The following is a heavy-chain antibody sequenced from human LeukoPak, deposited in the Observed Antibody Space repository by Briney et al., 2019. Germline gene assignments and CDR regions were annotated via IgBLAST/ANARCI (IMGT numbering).Heavy chain of an antibody. Sequence: MASETLSLTCAVYGGSFSGYYWSWIRQHPGKGLEWIGYIYYSGSTYYNPSLKSRVTISVDTSKNQFSLKLSSVTAADTAVYYCARGGIAAAGDFDYWGQGTLVTVSS. V-gene: IGHV4-31*11. D-gene: IGHD6-13*01. CDR2: IYYSGST. CDR3: ARGGIAAAGDFDY. J-gene: IGHJ4*02. CDR1: GGSFSGYY.